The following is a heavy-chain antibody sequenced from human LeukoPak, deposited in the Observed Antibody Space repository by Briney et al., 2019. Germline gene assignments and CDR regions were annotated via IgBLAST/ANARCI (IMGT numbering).Heavy chain of an antibody. D-gene: IGHD4-11*01. Sequence: PSETLSLTCAVSGYSISSGYYWGWIRQPPGKGLEWIGSIYRSGSTYYNPSLKSRVTISVDTSKNQFSLKLGSVTAADTAVYYCARAKNEGLLQHWGQGTLVTVSS. CDR1: GYSISSGYY. CDR2: IYRSGST. J-gene: IGHJ1*01. CDR3: ARAKNEGLLQH. V-gene: IGHV4-38-2*01.